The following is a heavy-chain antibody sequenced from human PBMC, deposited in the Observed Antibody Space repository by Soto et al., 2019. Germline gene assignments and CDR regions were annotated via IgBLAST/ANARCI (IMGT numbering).Heavy chain of an antibody. CDR1: GDSISSGRYH. J-gene: IGHJ4*02. V-gene: IGHV4-39*01. CDR3: ARAVGFGVGTPVMDY. D-gene: IGHD3-3*01. CDR2: IHYTGNT. Sequence: QLQLQESGPGLVKPSETLSLICTVSGDSISSGRYHWGWIRQPPGKGMEFIATIHYTGNTHYNPSRMSRVTICVDTYKSQFSLRLSSVTAADTAVYYCARAVGFGVGTPVMDYGGQATLVTVSS.